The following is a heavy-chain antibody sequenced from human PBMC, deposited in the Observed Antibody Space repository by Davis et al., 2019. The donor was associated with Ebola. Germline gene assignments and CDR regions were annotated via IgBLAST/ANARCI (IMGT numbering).Heavy chain of an antibody. J-gene: IGHJ4*02. CDR1: GFTFSTYS. V-gene: IGHV3-21*01. Sequence: GESLKISCAASGFTFSTYSMSWVRQAPGKGLEWVSSISSDSDYIYYADSAKGRFTISRDNAKNSLYLQMNSLRAEDTAVYYCARKTEFDYWGQGTLVTVSS. CDR3: ARKTEFDY. CDR2: ISSDSDYI.